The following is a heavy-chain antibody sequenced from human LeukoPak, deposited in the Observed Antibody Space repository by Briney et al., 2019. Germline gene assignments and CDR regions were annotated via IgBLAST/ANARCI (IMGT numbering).Heavy chain of an antibody. CDR3: ARVEGYCSGGSCYSGNAFDI. J-gene: IGHJ3*02. CDR1: GFTFSSYG. CDR2: IWYDGSNK. D-gene: IGHD2-15*01. V-gene: IGHV3-33*01. Sequence: PGRSLRLSCAASGFTFSSYGMHWVRQAPGKGLEWVAVIWYDGSNKYYADSVKGRFTISRDSSKNMLYLQMNSLRAEDTAVYYCARVEGYCSGGSCYSGNAFDIWGQGTMVTVSS.